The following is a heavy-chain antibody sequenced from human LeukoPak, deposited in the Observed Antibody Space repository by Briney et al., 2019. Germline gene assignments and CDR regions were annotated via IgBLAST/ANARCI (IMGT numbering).Heavy chain of an antibody. D-gene: IGHD3-9*01. CDR1: GFILSSYF. V-gene: IGHV3-30*04. Sequence: PGRSLRLSCAASGFILSSYFIHWVRQAPGKGLQWVAVISYDGNNKYCADSVKGRFTISRDNSKNTLYLQMNSLRAEDTAVYYCAREWDLTGYYFDYWGQGTLVTVSS. CDR3: AREWDLTGYYFDY. CDR2: ISYDGNNK. J-gene: IGHJ4*02.